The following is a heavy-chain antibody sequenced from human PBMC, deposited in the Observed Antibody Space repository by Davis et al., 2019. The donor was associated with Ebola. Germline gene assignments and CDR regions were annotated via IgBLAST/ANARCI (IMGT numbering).Heavy chain of an antibody. J-gene: IGHJ5*02. CDR1: GFTFSTYW. V-gene: IGHV3-7*03. D-gene: IGHD3-22*01. Sequence: GESLKISCTASGFTFSTYWMSWVRQAPGQGLEWVANINPDGSEKYYLDSVKGRFTISRDNAKSSAYLQMNSLRVEDTAVYYCLSSGDGPWGQGTLVTVSS. CDR2: INPDGSEK. CDR3: LSSGDGP.